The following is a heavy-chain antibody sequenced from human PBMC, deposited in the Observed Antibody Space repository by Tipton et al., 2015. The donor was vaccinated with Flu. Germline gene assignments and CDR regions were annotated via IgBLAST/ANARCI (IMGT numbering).Heavy chain of an antibody. D-gene: IGHD5-18*01. V-gene: IGHV3-21*01. CDR3: ATEGYTYGFFDY. Sequence: SLRLSCAASGFTFSTYSMNWVRQAPGKGLEWVSSISSSSTYIFYADSVKGRFTISRDNAKNSLFLQMSSLRAEDTAVYYCATEGYTYGFFDYWGQGTLVTVSS. CDR2: ISSSSTYI. CDR1: GFTFSTYS. J-gene: IGHJ4*02.